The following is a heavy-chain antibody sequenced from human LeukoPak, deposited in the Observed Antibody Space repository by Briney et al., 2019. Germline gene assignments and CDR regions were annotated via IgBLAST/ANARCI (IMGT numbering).Heavy chain of an antibody. CDR3: ARVPGRYFDWLVMY. D-gene: IGHD3-9*01. J-gene: IGHJ4*02. Sequence: ASVTVSCKASGYTFTSYAMHWLRQAPGQRLDWMGWINAGNGNTKYSQKFQGRVTITRDTSASTAYMEQRSLRSEDTAGYYCARVPGRYFDWLVMYWDQGTLVAVSS. V-gene: IGHV1-3*01. CDR2: INAGNGNT. CDR1: GYTFTSYA.